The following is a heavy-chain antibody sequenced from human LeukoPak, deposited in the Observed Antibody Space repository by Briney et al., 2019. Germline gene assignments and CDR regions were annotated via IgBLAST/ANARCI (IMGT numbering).Heavy chain of an antibody. Sequence: SETLSLTCTVSGGSISSYYWSWIRQPPGKGLEWIGYIYYSGSTNYNPSLKSRVTISVDTSKNQFSLKLSSVTAADTAVYYFARVTVTTNYYYYMDVWGKGTTVTVSS. CDR2: IYYSGST. J-gene: IGHJ6*03. CDR3: ARVTVTTNYYYYMDV. V-gene: IGHV4-59*12. D-gene: IGHD4-11*01. CDR1: GGSISSYY.